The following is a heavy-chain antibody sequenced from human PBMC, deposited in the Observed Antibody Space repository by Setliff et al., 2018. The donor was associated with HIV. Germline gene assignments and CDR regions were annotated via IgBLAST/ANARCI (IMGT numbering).Heavy chain of an antibody. J-gene: IGHJ3*02. CDR3: ARAMVPDSSGYYRPPAFDI. CDR2: IYSGGST. Sequence: GGSLRLSCAASGFTVSSNYMSWVRQAPGKGLEWVSVIYSGGSTYYADSVKGRFTISRDNSKNTLYLQMNSLTAEDTAVYYCARAMVPDSSGYYRPPAFDIWGQGTMVTVSS. V-gene: IGHV3-53*01. CDR1: GFTVSSNY. D-gene: IGHD3-22*01.